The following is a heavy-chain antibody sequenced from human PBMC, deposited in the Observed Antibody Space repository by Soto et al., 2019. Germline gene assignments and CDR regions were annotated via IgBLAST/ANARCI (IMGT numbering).Heavy chain of an antibody. V-gene: IGHV3-74*01. CDR1: GFTFNTYC. Sequence: GGSLRLSCAVSGFTFNTYCMHWVRQAPETGLVWVSRICRDGIGTDYADSVKGRFTISRDDAKNSLYLQMNSLRVEDTAIYHCVRGTSAWRGMDYWGQGTPVTVSS. CDR3: VRGTSAWRGMDY. J-gene: IGHJ4*02. D-gene: IGHD6-19*01. CDR2: ICRDGIGT.